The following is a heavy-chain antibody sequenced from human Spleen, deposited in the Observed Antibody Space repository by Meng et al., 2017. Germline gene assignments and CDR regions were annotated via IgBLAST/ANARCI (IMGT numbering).Heavy chain of an antibody. V-gene: IGHV3-30*07. CDR3: ARVTYDMIAFDI. J-gene: IGHJ3*02. CDR2: ISYDGSNK. CDR1: GFTFSSYA. D-gene: IGHD2-21*01. Sequence: GGSLRLSCAASGFTFSSYAMHWVRQAPGKGLEWVAVISYDGSNKYYADSVKGRFTISRDNSKNTLYLQMNSLGAEDTAVYYCARVTYDMIAFDIWGQGTMVTVSS.